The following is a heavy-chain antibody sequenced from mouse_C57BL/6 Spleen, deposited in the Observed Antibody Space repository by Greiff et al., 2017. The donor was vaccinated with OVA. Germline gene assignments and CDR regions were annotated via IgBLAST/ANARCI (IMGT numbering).Heavy chain of an antibody. D-gene: IGHD2-1*01. CDR2: FHPYNDDT. J-gene: IGHJ3*01. CDR3: ARPGNYGAWFAD. Sequence: VQLKESGAELVKPGASVKMSCKASGYTFTTYPIEWMKQNHGKSLEWIGNFHPYNDDTKYNEKFKGKAKLTVEKSSSTVYLELSRLTSDDSAVYYCARPGNYGAWFADWGQGTLVTVSA. CDR1: GYTFTTYP. V-gene: IGHV1-47*01.